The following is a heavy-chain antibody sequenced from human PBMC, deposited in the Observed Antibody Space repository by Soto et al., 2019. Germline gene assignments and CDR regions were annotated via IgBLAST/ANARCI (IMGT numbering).Heavy chain of an antibody. D-gene: IGHD3-3*01. CDR3: AKVFFRIRFLEWSKDSFFDY. CDR2: ISGSGGST. Sequence: GGSLRLSCAASGFTFSSYAMSWVRQAPGKGLEWVSAISGSGGSTYYADSVKGRFTISRDNSKNTLYLQMNSLRAEDTVVYYCAKVFFRIRFLEWSKDSFFDYWGQGTLVTVSS. V-gene: IGHV3-23*01. J-gene: IGHJ4*02. CDR1: GFTFSSYA.